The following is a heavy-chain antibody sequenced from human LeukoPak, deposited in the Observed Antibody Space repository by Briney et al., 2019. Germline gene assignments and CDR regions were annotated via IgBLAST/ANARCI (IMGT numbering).Heavy chain of an antibody. Sequence: SETLSLTCTVSGGSISSGFFYCTWIRQHPGKGLEWIGYSLYSGTTYYNPSLKSRVTVSVDMSKNQFSLKLTSVTAADTAVYYCVRHDGRGGATMGAFDSWGQGSLVTVSS. V-gene: IGHV4-31*03. D-gene: IGHD4/OR15-4a*01. CDR1: GGSISSGFFY. CDR2: SLYSGTT. CDR3: VRHDGRGGATMGAFDS. J-gene: IGHJ5*01.